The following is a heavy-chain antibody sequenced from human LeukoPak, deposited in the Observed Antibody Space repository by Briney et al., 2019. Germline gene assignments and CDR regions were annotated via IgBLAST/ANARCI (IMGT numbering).Heavy chain of an antibody. CDR2: ISGSGGST. D-gene: IGHD6-19*01. J-gene: IGHJ4*02. V-gene: IGHV3-23*01. CDR3: ARRKLAVAGGNDY. Sequence: GGSLSLSCAASGFIFSSYAMRWVRQPPGKGLEWVSAISGSGGSTYYADSVKGRFTISRDNSKNTLYLQMNSLRAEDTAVYYCARRKLAVAGGNDYWGQGTLVTVSS. CDR1: GFIFSSYA.